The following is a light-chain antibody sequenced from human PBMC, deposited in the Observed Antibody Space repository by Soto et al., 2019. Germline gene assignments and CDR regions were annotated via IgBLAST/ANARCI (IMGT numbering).Light chain of an antibody. Sequence: LVLTQSPGTLSLSPGERATLSCRASHSVSSSYLAWYQQKPGQAPRLLIYGASSRATGIPDRFSGSGSGTDFTLTISRLEPEDFAVYYCQQYGSSGTFGQGTKVDI. CDR2: GAS. J-gene: IGKJ1*01. CDR3: QQYGSSGT. CDR1: HSVSSSY. V-gene: IGKV3-20*01.